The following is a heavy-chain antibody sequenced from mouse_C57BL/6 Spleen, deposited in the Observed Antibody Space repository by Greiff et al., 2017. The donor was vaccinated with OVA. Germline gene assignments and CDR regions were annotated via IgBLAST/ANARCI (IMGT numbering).Heavy chain of an antibody. CDR1: GYTFTSYW. CDR2: IYPSDSET. J-gene: IGHJ3*01. D-gene: IGHD1-1*01. CDR3: AREGGGSSSWFAY. V-gene: IGHV1-61*01. Sequence: QVQLKQPGAELVRPGSSVKLSCKASGYTFTSYWMDWVKQRPGQGLEWIGNIYPSDSETHYNQKFKDKATLTVDKSSSTAYMQLSSLTSEDSAVYYCAREGGGSSSWFAYWGQGTLVTVSA.